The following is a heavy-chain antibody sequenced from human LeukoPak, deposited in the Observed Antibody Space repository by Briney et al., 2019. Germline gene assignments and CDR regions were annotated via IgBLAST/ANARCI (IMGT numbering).Heavy chain of an antibody. CDR1: GLTVSSNC. CDR2: IYSGGNT. Sequence: GGSLRLSCAASGLTVSSNCMSWVRQAPGKGLEWVSFIYSGGNTYYADSVKGRFTISRDDSENTLYLQMNSLRAEDTAVYYCAMYYYTSGSRAFDYWGQGTLVTVSS. D-gene: IGHD3-10*01. J-gene: IGHJ4*02. CDR3: AMYYYTSGSRAFDY. V-gene: IGHV3-53*01.